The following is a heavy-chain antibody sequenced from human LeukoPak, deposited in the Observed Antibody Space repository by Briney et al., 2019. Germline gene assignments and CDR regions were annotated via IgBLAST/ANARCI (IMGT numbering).Heavy chain of an antibody. D-gene: IGHD6-19*01. J-gene: IGHJ4*02. CDR3: AKDAHPGYSRGWNCFDY. CDR2: IYPGDSDT. V-gene: IGHV5-51*01. Sequence: GESLKISCKGSGYSFTSYWIAWVRQMPGKGLEWMGIIYPGDSDTRYSPSFQGQVTISADKSISTAYLQWSSLKASDTAMYYCAKDAHPGYSRGWNCFDYWGQGTLVTVSS. CDR1: GYSFTSYW.